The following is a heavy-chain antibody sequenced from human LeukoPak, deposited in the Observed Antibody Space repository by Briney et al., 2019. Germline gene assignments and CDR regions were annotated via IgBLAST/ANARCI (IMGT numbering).Heavy chain of an antibody. D-gene: IGHD3-22*01. CDR1: GGSISSGDYY. CDR2: IYYSGST. J-gene: IGHJ4*02. V-gene: IGHV4-30-4*01. CDR3: ARGWDSSGYCRSTIDY. Sequence: SQTLSLTCTVSGGSISSGDYYWSWIRQPPGKGLEWIGYIYYSGSTYYNPSLKSRVTISVDTSKNQFSLKLSSVTAADTAVYYCARGWDSSGYCRSTIDYWGQGTLVTVSS.